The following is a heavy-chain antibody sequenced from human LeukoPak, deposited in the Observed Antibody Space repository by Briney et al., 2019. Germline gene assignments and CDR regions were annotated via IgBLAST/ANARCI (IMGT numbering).Heavy chain of an antibody. V-gene: IGHV4-34*01. CDR2: INHSGSL. CDR1: GGSFSGYY. CDR3: ARVRAKDYYYYMDV. J-gene: IGHJ6*03. Sequence: NPSETLSLTCAVSGGSFSGYYWSWIRQPPGKGLEWIGEINHSGSLNYDASLKSRVSISADTSKNQFSLKLSSVTAADTAVYYCARVRAKDYYYYMDVRGKGTTVTVSS.